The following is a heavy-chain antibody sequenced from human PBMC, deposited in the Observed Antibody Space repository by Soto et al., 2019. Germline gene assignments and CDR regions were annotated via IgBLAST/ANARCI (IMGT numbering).Heavy chain of an antibody. V-gene: IGHV3-30*18. J-gene: IGHJ6*02. Sequence: QVQLVESGGGVVQPGRSLRLSCAASGFTFSSYGMHWVRQAPGKGLEWVAVISYDGSNKYYADSVKGRFTISRDNSKNTLYLQMNSLRAEDTAVYYCAKDQYDSFPSGMDVWGHGTTVTVSS. CDR2: ISYDGSNK. CDR1: GFTFSSYG. D-gene: IGHD3-22*01. CDR3: AKDQYDSFPSGMDV.